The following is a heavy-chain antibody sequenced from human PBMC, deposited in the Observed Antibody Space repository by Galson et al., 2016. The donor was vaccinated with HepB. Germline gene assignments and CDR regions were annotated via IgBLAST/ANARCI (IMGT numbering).Heavy chain of an antibody. CDR2: IKSQTDGGTT. CDR3: TTDRILGNIFAY. V-gene: IGHV3-15*01. Sequence: SLRLSCAASGFTFNNAWMNWVRQAPGKGLEWVGRIKSQTDGGTTDYAAPVKGRFTIPRDDSKNTLYLQMNSLKTEDTAVYYRTTDRILGNIFAYWGQGTLVTVSS. CDR1: GFTFNNAW. D-gene: IGHD2-15*01. J-gene: IGHJ4*02.